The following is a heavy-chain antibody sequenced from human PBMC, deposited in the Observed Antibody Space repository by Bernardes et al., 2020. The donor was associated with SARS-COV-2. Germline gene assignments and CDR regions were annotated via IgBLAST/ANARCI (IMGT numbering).Heavy chain of an antibody. J-gene: IGHJ6*02. CDR2: ISYDGSNK. V-gene: IGHV3-30*03. CDR1: GFTFSSYG. CDR3: ARPQSGSYYYGMDV. D-gene: IGHD1-26*01. Sequence: GGSLRLSCAASGFTFSSYGMHWVRQAPGKGLEWVAVISYDGSNKYYADSVKGRFTISRDNSKNTLYLQMNSLRAEDTAVYYCARPQSGSYYYGMDVWGQGTTVTVSS.